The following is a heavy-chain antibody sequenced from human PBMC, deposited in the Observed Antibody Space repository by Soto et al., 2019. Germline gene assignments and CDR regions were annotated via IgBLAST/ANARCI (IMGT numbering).Heavy chain of an antibody. CDR1: GGSINTYY. CDR2: IYRGGST. CDR3: ARWPGGFGEFSLDY. D-gene: IGHD3-10*01. Sequence: QVQLQEWGPGLVKPSETLSLTCTVSGGSINTYYWSWIRPAAGKGLEWIWRIYRGGSTNYNPSLMSRVSVSVDMSKNQFSLKLSSVTAADTAVYYCARWPGGFGEFSLDYWGHGTLVTVSS. V-gene: IGHV4-4*07. J-gene: IGHJ4*01.